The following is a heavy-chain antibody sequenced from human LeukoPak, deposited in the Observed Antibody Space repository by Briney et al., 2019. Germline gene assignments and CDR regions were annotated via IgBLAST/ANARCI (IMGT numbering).Heavy chain of an antibody. Sequence: SVKVSCKASGGTFSSYAISWVRQAPGQGLEWMGGIIPIFGTANYAQKFQGRVTITADESTSTAYMELSSLRSEDTAVYYCAGDGYCSSTSCYRFDPWGQGTLVTVSS. CDR1: GGTFSSYA. V-gene: IGHV1-69*13. CDR2: IIPIFGTA. J-gene: IGHJ5*02. D-gene: IGHD2-2*02. CDR3: AGDGYCSSTSCYRFDP.